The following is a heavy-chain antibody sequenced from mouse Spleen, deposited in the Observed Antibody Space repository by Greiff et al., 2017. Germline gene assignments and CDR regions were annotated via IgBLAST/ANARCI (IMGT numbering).Heavy chain of an antibody. J-gene: IGHJ2*01. Sequence: EVQLVESGGGLVKPGGSLKLSCAASGFTFSSYAMSWVRQTPEKRLEWVATISSGGSYTYYPDSVKGRFTISRDNAKNTLYLQMSSLRSEDTAMYYCARQENYFDYWGQGTTLTVSS. CDR1: GFTFSSYA. CDR3: ARQENYFDY. CDR2: ISSGGSYT. V-gene: IGHV5-9-3*01.